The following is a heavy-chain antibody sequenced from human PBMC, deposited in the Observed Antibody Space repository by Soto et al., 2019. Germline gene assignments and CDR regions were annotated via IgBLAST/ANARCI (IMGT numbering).Heavy chain of an antibody. CDR1: GFTFSSYW. Sequence: GGSLRLSCAASGFTFSSYWMHWVRQAPGKGLVWVSRINSDGSSTSYADSVKGQFTISRDNAKNTLYLQMNSLRAEDTAVYYCARVPSSGWYNPWGQGTLVTVSS. V-gene: IGHV3-74*01. D-gene: IGHD6-19*01. CDR3: ARVPSSGWYNP. CDR2: INSDGSST. J-gene: IGHJ5*02.